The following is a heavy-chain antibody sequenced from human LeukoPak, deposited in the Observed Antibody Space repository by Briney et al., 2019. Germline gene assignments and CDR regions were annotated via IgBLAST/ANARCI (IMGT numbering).Heavy chain of an antibody. Sequence: ASVKVSCKVSGYTLTELSMHWVRQAPGKGLEWMGGFDPEDGETIYAQKFQGRVTMTEDTSTDTAYMELSSLRSEDTAVYYCATDLRGYYDSSGYYDWGQGTLVTVSS. D-gene: IGHD3-22*01. CDR2: FDPEDGET. CDR1: GYTLTELS. V-gene: IGHV1-24*01. J-gene: IGHJ4*02. CDR3: ATDLRGYYDSSGYYD.